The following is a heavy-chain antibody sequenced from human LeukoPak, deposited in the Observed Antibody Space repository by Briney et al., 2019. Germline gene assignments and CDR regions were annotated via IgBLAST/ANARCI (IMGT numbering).Heavy chain of an antibody. CDR1: GGSISSGGYY. Sequence: PSQALSLTCTASGGSISSGGYYWSWIRQHPGKGLEWIGYIYYSGSTYYNPSLKSRVTISVDTSKNQFSLKLSSVTAADTAVYYCARARSNYYGSGTPFDYWGQGTLVTVSS. CDR3: ARARSNYYGSGTPFDY. V-gene: IGHV4-31*03. D-gene: IGHD3-10*01. CDR2: IYYSGST. J-gene: IGHJ4*02.